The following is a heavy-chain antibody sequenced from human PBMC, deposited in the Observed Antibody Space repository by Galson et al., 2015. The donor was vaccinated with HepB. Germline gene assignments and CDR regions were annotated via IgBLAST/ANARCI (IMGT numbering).Heavy chain of an antibody. D-gene: IGHD3-22*01. CDR3: ARNYYDSSGYGPPHWYFDL. CDR1: GFTFSSYW. Sequence: SLRLSCAASGFTFSSYWMSWVRQAPGKGLEWVANIKQDGSEKYYVDSVKGRFTISRDNAKNSLYLQMNSLRAEDTAVYYCARNYYDSSGYGPPHWYFDLWGRGTLVTVSS. CDR2: IKQDGSEK. J-gene: IGHJ2*01. V-gene: IGHV3-7*03.